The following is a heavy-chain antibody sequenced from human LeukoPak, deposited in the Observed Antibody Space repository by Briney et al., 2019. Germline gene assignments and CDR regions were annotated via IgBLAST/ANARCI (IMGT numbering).Heavy chain of an antibody. CDR1: GYTFTSYG. Sequence: ASVKVSCKASGYTFTSYGISWVRQAPGQGLEWMGWISAYNGNTNYAQKLQGRVTMTTDTSTSTAYMELRSLRSDDTAVYYCAREGARITMVRGXEXWFDXWXQGTLVTV. V-gene: IGHV1-18*01. CDR2: ISAYNGNT. CDR3: AREGARITMVRGXEXWFDX. D-gene: IGHD3-10*01. J-gene: IGHJ5*02.